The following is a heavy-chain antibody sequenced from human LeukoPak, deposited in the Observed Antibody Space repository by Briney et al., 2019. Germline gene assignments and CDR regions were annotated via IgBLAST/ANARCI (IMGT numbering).Heavy chain of an antibody. CDR1: GFTFSSYE. V-gene: IGHV3-48*03. Sequence: GGSLRLSCAASGFTFSSYEMNWVRQAPGKGLEWVSYISSSGSTIYYADSVRGRFTISRDNAKNSLYLQMNSLRAEDTAVYYCARDCSGGSCYSPAPGAFDIWGQGTMVTVSS. J-gene: IGHJ3*02. D-gene: IGHD2-15*01. CDR3: ARDCSGGSCYSPAPGAFDI. CDR2: ISSSGSTI.